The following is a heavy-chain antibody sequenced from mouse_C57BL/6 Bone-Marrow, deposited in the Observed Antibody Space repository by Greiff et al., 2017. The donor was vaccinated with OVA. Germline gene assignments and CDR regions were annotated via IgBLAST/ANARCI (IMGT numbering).Heavy chain of an antibody. J-gene: IGHJ2*01. Sequence: QVQLQQPGAELVMPGASVKLSCKASGYTFTSYWMHWVKQRPGQGLAWIGEIDPSDSYTNYNQKFKGKSTLTVDKSSSTAYMQLSSLTSEDSAVYYCAREGTTAPYYFDYWGQGTTLTVSS. CDR2: IDPSDSYT. D-gene: IGHD1-2*01. CDR3: AREGTTAPYYFDY. V-gene: IGHV1-69*01. CDR1: GYTFTSYW.